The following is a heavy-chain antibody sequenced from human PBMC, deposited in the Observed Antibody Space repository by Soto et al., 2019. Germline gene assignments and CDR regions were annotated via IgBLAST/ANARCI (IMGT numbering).Heavy chain of an antibody. J-gene: IGHJ6*02. Sequence: QVQLQESGPGLVEPSQTLSLTCTVSGGSISSGDYYWSWIRQPPGKGLEWIGYIYYSESTNYNPSLESRITIAVDTSKNQFSRKLSAVTAADTAVYFCTSTVAAPRSFYSYYGLDVWGQGTTVAVSS. V-gene: IGHV4-30-4*01. CDR2: IYYSEST. CDR1: GGSISSGDYY. D-gene: IGHD6-6*01. CDR3: TSTVAAPRSFYSYYGLDV.